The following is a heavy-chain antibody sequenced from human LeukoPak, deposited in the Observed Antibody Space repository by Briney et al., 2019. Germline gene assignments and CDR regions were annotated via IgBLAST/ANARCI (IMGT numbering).Heavy chain of an antibody. J-gene: IGHJ4*02. D-gene: IGHD5-18*01. CDR2: ISSTGSYT. V-gene: IGHV3-11*05. CDR3: ARDRLQYSYGCDY. Sequence: GGSLRLSCAASGFTFSDFYMSWIRQAPGKGLEWVSYISSTGSYTDYADSVKGRFTISRDNAKNSLYLQMNSLRAEDTAVYYCARDRLQYSYGCDYWGQGALVTVSS. CDR1: GFTFSDFY.